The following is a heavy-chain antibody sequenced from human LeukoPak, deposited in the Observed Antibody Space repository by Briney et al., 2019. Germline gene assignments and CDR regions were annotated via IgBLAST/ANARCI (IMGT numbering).Heavy chain of an antibody. CDR1: GGTFSSYA. J-gene: IGHJ4*02. CDR3: AREDY. V-gene: IGHV1-69*05. Sequence: SVKVSCKASGGTFSSYAISGVRQAAGQGLEWMGGSIPIFGTANNAQKFQGSVTITTDESTSTAYMELSSLGSEDTAVYHCAREDYWGQGTLVSVCS. CDR2: SIPIFGTA.